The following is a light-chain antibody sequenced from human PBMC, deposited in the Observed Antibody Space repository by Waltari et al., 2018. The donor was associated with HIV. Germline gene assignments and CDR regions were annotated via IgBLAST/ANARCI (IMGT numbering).Light chain of an antibody. J-gene: IGLJ2*01. Sequence: QSALTQPPSASGSPGQSVTISCTGPNSDVGRYKSVSWYQQYPGKAPKLLIYEVTKRPSGVPDRFSGYKSGNTASLTVSGLQAEDEADYYCSSYAGSNNLVFGGGTKLTVL. V-gene: IGLV2-8*01. CDR3: SSYAGSNNLV. CDR1: NSDVGRYKS. CDR2: EVT.